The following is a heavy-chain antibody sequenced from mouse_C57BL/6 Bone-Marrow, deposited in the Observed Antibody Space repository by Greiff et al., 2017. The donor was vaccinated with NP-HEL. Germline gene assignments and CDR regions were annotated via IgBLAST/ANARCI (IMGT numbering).Heavy chain of an antibody. D-gene: IGHD2-3*01. Sequence: EVKLVESGGDLVKPGGSLKLSCAASGFTFSSYGMSWVRQTPDKRLEWVATISSGGSYTYYPDSVKGRFTISRDNAKNTLYLQMSSLKSEDTAMYYCARSPIYDGLYYAMDYWGQGTSVTVSS. V-gene: IGHV5-6*02. CDR2: ISSGGSYT. CDR1: GFTFSSYG. J-gene: IGHJ4*01. CDR3: ARSPIYDGLYYAMDY.